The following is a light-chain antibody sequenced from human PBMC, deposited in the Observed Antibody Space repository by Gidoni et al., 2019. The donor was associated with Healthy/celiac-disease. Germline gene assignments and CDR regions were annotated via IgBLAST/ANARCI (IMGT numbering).Light chain of an antibody. J-gene: IGKJ4*01. CDR2: DAS. V-gene: IGKV1-33*01. CDR3: QQYDNLPLT. Sequence: DIQMTQSPSSLSASVGDRVTITCQASQDISNYLNWYQQKPGQAPKLLIYDASNLETGVPSRFNGKGSGKGFTFTNRSLQAEDIATYYCQQYDNLPLTFGGGTKVEIK. CDR1: QDISNY.